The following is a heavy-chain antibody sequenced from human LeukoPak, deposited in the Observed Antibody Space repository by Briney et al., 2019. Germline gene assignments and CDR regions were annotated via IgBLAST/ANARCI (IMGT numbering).Heavy chain of an antibody. CDR1: GFTVSSNY. CDR2: IYSGGST. D-gene: IGHD1-1*01. Sequence: PGGSLRLSCAASGFTVSSNYMNWVRQAPGKGLEWVSVIYSGGSTYYADSVKGRFTISRDNSKNTLYLQMNSLRAEDTAVYYCARNGGEYYYGMDVWGQGTTVTVSS. J-gene: IGHJ6*02. V-gene: IGHV3-53*01. CDR3: ARNGGEYYYGMDV.